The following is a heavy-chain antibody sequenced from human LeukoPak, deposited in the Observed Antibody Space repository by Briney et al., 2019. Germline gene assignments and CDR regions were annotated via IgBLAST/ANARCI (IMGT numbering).Heavy chain of an antibody. D-gene: IGHD5-24*01. V-gene: IGHV3-7*04. CDR3: ARHSAGYTTFFDY. Sequence: QPGGSLRPSCAASGFTLSYYWMTWVRRAPGKGLEWVANIMQDGSEKYYVDSVKGRFTISRDNAKNSLYLQMNSLRAEDTAVYYCARHSAGYTTFFDYWGQGTLVTVSS. CDR1: GFTLSYYW. J-gene: IGHJ4*02. CDR2: IMQDGSEK.